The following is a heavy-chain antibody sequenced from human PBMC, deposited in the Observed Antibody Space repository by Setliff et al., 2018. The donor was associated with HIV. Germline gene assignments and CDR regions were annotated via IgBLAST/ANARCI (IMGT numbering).Heavy chain of an antibody. D-gene: IGHD3-16*02. J-gene: IGHJ4*02. Sequence: PSETLSLTCTVSGGSISHHYWSWIRQTPGKGLEWIGSIYYSGSTNYNPSLKSRVIISVDSSKNEFSLNLRSVTAADTAVYYCARDRSLYDYVWGSYRYIAYWGQGTLVTVSS. CDR3: ARDRSLYDYVWGSYRYIAY. V-gene: IGHV4-59*11. CDR2: IYYSGST. CDR1: GGSISHHY.